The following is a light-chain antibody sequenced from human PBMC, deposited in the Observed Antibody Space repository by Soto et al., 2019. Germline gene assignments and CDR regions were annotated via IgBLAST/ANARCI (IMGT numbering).Light chain of an antibody. V-gene: IGLV2-14*01. J-gene: IGLJ1*01. CDR2: DVN. CDR3: SSYSTTSFFV. Sequence: QSVLTQPASVSGSPGQSITISCTGTSSDVGGYNYVSWYQQYPGKAPQLMIFDVNDRPSGVSYRFSGSKSGNTASPTISGLQAEDEAHYYCSSYSTTSFFVFGTGTKVTVL. CDR1: SSDVGGYNY.